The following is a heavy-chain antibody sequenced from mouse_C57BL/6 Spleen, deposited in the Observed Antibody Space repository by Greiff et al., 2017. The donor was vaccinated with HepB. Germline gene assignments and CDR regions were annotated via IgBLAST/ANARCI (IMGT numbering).Heavy chain of an antibody. V-gene: IGHV1-80*01. D-gene: IGHD1-1*01. CDR1: GYAFSSYW. CDR3: ASGGNYYGSSPYYAMDY. J-gene: IGHJ4*01. Sequence: QVQLQQSGAELVKPGASVKISCKASGYAFSSYWMNWVKQRPGKGLEWIGQIYPGDGDTNYNGKFKGKATLTADKSSSTAYMQLSSLTSEDSAVYFCASGGNYYGSSPYYAMDYWGQGTSVTVSS. CDR2: IYPGDGDT.